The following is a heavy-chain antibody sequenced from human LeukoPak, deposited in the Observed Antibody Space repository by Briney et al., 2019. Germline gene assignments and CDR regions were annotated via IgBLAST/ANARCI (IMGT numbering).Heavy chain of an antibody. CDR2: ISYHQCNY. Sequence: RRLSCAASGFTFSSYAMHWVRQAPGKGLEWVEVISYHQCNYYYPASVKGPFTISRDNSKHTLYLQMNSLTAEDTAVYYCARGEDYYDSSSYYTFDIWGQGTMVTVSS. D-gene: IGHD3-22*01. V-gene: IGHV3-30-3*01. J-gene: IGHJ3*02. CDR1: GFTFSSYA. CDR3: ARGEDYYDSSSYYTFDI.